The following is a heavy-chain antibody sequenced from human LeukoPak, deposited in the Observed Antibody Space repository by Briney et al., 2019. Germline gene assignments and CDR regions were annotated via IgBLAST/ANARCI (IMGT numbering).Heavy chain of an antibody. CDR3: ARVGLDRRGYSGYEAFDY. V-gene: IGHV3-30*04. D-gene: IGHD5-12*01. CDR2: ISYDGSNK. J-gene: IGHJ4*02. CDR1: GFSFSSYA. Sequence: GGSLRLSCAASGFSFSSYAMHWVRQAPGKGLEWVAAISYDGSNKYDADSVRGRITISRENPKNTLYLQMDSLRAEDTAVYYCARVGLDRRGYSGYEAFDYWGQGTLVTVSS.